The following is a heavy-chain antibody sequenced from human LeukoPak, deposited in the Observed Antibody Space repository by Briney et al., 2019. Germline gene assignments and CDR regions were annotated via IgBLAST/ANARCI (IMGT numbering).Heavy chain of an antibody. CDR1: GFTFSHYS. Sequence: GGSLRLSCVGSGFTFSHYSMNWVRQAPGKGLEWVSSFGSDLTFTSYADSVKGRFTISRDNAESSIYLHMNSLRDDDTAIYYCARDRLGDGYIREFDSWGQGTLVTVSS. J-gene: IGHJ4*02. D-gene: IGHD5-24*01. CDR3: ARDRLGDGYIREFDS. V-gene: IGHV3-21*04. CDR2: FGSDLTFT.